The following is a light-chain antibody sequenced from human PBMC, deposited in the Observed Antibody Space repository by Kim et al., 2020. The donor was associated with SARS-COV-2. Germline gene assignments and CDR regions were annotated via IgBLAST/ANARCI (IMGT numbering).Light chain of an antibody. CDR3: CSFAGSYILI. CDR2: GVT. Sequence: QSALTQPRSVSGSPGQSVTISCTGTSSDIGGHNYVSWYQHHPGKAPKLMIFGVTRRPSGVPDHFSGSKSGNTASLTIFGLQAEDEADYYCCSFAGSYILIFGGGTQLTVL. J-gene: IGLJ2*01. V-gene: IGLV2-11*01. CDR1: SSDIGGHNY.